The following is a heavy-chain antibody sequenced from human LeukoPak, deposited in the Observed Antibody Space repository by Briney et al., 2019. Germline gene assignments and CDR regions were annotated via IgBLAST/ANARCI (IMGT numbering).Heavy chain of an antibody. D-gene: IGHD3-10*01. V-gene: IGHV1-2*02. Sequence: ASVKVSCKASGYTFTGYYMHWVRQAPGQGLEWMGWINPNSGGTNYAQKFQGRVTMTRDTSISTAYMELSRLRSDDTAVYYCARAGWVRGVIFDYHGMDVWGQGTTVTVSS. CDR1: GYTFTGYY. CDR2: INPNSGGT. J-gene: IGHJ6*02. CDR3: ARAGWVRGVIFDYHGMDV.